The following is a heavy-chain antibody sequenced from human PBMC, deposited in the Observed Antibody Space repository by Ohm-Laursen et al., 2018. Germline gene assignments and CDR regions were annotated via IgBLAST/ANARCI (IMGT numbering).Heavy chain of an antibody. V-gene: IGHV3-30*18. CDR2: ISYDGTNK. D-gene: IGHD6-13*01. CDR1: GFTFSSYG. Sequence: SLRLSCAASGFTFSSYGFHWVRQAPGKGLEWVAVISYDGTNKYYADSMKGRFTISRDNSKNTLYLQMNSLRAEDTAVYYCAKDSSSWEANYGMDVWGRGTTVTVSS. CDR3: AKDSSSWEANYGMDV. J-gene: IGHJ6*02.